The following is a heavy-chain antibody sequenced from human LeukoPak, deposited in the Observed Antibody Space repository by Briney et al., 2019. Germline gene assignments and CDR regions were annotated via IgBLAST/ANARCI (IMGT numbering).Heavy chain of an antibody. V-gene: IGHV1-2*06. Sequence: GASVKVSCKASGYTSTGYYMHWVRQAPGQGLEWMGRINPNSGGTNYAQKFQGRVTMTRDTSISTAYMELSRLRSDDTAVYHCARGAGEYYDFWSGYYSSGYWGQGTLVTVSS. CDR1: GYTSTGYY. D-gene: IGHD3-3*01. J-gene: IGHJ4*02. CDR2: INPNSGGT. CDR3: ARGAGEYYDFWSGYYSSGY.